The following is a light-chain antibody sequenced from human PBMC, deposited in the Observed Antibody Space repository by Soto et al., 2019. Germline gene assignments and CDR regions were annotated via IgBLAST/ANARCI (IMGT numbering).Light chain of an antibody. J-gene: IGLJ3*02. CDR2: DST. Sequence: QSMLTQPPSVSGAPGQRVTISCTGSSSNIGANYDVHWYQQLPGTAPKLLISDSTDRPSGVPDRFSGSKSGTSASLAITGLQAEDEADYYCQSFDSILTAWVFGGGTQLTVL. CDR1: SSNIGANYD. CDR3: QSFDSILTAWV. V-gene: IGLV1-40*01.